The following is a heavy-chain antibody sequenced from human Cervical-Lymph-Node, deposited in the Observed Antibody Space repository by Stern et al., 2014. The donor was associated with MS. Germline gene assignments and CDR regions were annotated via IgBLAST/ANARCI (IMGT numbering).Heavy chain of an antibody. D-gene: IGHD2-2*01. V-gene: IGHV3-11*01. CDR2: IIGRGTII. CDR1: GFTFSDLY. Sequence: VQLVESGGGLVKPGGSLRLSCAASGFTFSDLYMSWIRQAPGRGLEYVSYIIGRGTIIFYADSVKGRFTVSRDNTKNSLFLHMNNLRAEDTAVYYCARHQEYQLVGGNFSYGMDVWGQGTTVTVS. CDR3: ARHQEYQLVGGNFSYGMDV. J-gene: IGHJ6*02.